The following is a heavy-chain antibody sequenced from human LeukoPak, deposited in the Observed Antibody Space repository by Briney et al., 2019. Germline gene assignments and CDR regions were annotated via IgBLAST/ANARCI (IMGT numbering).Heavy chain of an antibody. V-gene: IGHV4-39*01. D-gene: IGHD3-22*01. CDR1: GGSISSSSYY. CDR3: ARHHITMIPVVPPGDAFDI. J-gene: IGHJ3*02. CDR2: INHSGST. Sequence: SETLSLTCTVSGGSISSSSYYWGWIRQPPGKGLEWIGEINHSGSTNYNPSLKSRVTISVDTSKNQFSLKLSSVTAADTAVYYCARHHITMIPVVPPGDAFDIWGQGTMVTVSS.